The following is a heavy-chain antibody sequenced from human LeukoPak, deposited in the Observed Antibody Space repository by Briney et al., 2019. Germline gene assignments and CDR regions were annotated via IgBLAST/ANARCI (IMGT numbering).Heavy chain of an antibody. J-gene: IGHJ3*02. CDR1: GFTFSGYW. V-gene: IGHV3-74*01. D-gene: IGHD2-2*01. Sequence: SGGSLRLSCAASGFTFSGYWMHWVRQAPGKGLVWVSRINSDGSSTNYADSVKGRFTISRDNAKNTLYLQMNSLRVEDTAVYYCTREVGPRPGAFDIWGQGAMVTVSS. CDR3: TREVGPRPGAFDI. CDR2: INSDGSST.